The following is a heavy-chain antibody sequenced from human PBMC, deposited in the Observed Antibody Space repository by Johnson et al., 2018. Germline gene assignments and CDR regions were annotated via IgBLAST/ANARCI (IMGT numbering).Heavy chain of an antibody. Sequence: QVQLVESGGGVVQPGRSLRLSCIASGFTFSTYDMHWVRQAPGKGLEWVAVISYDGSNKYYADSVKGRFTISRDNSKNTRYLQMNSLRAEETAVYYCARDPYVDTGYYYYCMDVWGKGTTVTVSS. J-gene: IGHJ6*03. CDR3: ARDPYVDTGYYYYCMDV. CDR1: GFTFSTYD. V-gene: IGHV3-30*03. CDR2: ISYDGSNK. D-gene: IGHD7-27*01.